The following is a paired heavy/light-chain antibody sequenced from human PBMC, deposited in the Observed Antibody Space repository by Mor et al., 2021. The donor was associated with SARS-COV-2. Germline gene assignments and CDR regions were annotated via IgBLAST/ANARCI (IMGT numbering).Light chain of an antibody. Sequence: EIQMTQSPSSLSASVGDRVTMTCRASQSISTWLNWYQQKPGSAPKLLIYDASRLQSGVPSRFSGSGSGTDFTLTISSLEPEDFATYYCQQSFSTPPDTFGGGTKVEIK. CDR2: DAS. J-gene: IGKJ4*01. CDR3: QQSFSTPPDT. CDR1: QSISTW. V-gene: IGKV1-39*01.
Heavy chain of an antibody. CDR2: INPDGRST. D-gene: IGHD4-4*01. CDR3: VRATTQSFDI. Sequence: EVRLLESGGGLVQSGGSLRLSCAASGFVFSDYWIHWVRQAPGKGLVWVSRINPDGRSTSHADSVRGRFTIFRDNARNTLYLQMNSLRAEDTAVYFCVRATTQSFDIWGQGTMVTVSS. CDR1: GFVFSDYW. V-gene: IGHV3-74*01. J-gene: IGHJ3*02.